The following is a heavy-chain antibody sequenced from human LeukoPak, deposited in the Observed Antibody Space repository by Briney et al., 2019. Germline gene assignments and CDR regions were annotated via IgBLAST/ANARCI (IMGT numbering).Heavy chain of an antibody. D-gene: IGHD2-15*01. CDR3: ARLTRYCSGDSCYFDY. CDR1: GYTFTNCW. J-gene: IGHJ4*02. Sequence: GESLKISCKGSGYTFTNCWLGWVRQMPGKGLEWMGIIYPGDSDTRYSPSFQGQVTISADKSINTAYLQWSSLKASDTAIYYCARLTRYCSGDSCYFDYWGQGTLVTVSS. V-gene: IGHV5-51*01. CDR2: IYPGDSDT.